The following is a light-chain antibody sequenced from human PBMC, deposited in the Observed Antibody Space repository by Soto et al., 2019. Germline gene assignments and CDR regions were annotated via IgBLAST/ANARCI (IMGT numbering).Light chain of an antibody. J-gene: IGKJ2*01. CDR2: DAS. Sequence: EIVLTQSPGTLSLSPGERATLSCRASQSVSNNYLAWYQQKPGQAPRLLIYDASSRATGIPDRFSASGSGTDFTLTISSLEPEDFAVYYCQQYVASPYTFGQGTKVDIK. CDR3: QQYVASPYT. V-gene: IGKV3-20*01. CDR1: QSVSNNY.